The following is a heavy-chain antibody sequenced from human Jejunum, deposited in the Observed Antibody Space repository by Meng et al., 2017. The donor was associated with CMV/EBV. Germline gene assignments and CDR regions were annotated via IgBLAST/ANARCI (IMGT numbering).Heavy chain of an antibody. CDR1: GYTFTNYG. CDR2: ISAYNGNT. CDR3: ARVEVGITSGDY. D-gene: IGHD1-26*01. Sequence: QAQLLQFGGEGKKPGAPLKVSCKASGYTFTNYGITWVRQAPGQGLEWMGWISAYNGNTNYAQTLQGRVTMTTDTSTSTAYMELRSLRSDDTAVYYCARVEVGITSGDYWGQGTLVTVSS. V-gene: IGHV1-18*01. J-gene: IGHJ4*02.